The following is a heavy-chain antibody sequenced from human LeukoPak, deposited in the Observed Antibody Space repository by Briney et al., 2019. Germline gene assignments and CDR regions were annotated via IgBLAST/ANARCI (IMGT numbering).Heavy chain of an antibody. J-gene: IGHJ4*02. CDR3: ARLIGTRPPSYY. Sequence: PSETLSLTCAVYGGSFSGYYWSWIRQPPGKGLEWIGEINHSGSTNYNPSLKSRVTISVDTSKNQFSLKLSSVTAADTAVYYCARLIGTRPPSYYWGQGTLVTVSS. CDR2: INHSGST. V-gene: IGHV4-34*01. CDR1: GGSFSGYY.